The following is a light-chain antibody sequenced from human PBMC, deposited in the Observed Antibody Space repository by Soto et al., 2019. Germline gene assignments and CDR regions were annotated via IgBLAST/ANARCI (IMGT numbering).Light chain of an antibody. CDR1: QSVSSN. J-gene: IGKJ4*01. CDR3: QQYGGSPLT. V-gene: IGKV3-20*01. Sequence: EIVMTQSPATLSVSPGERATLSCRASQSVSSNLAWYQQKPGQAPRLLFFGVSNRAAGVPDRFGGSGSGTDFTLTISRLEPEDFAVYYCQQYGGSPLTFGGGTKVDIK. CDR2: GVS.